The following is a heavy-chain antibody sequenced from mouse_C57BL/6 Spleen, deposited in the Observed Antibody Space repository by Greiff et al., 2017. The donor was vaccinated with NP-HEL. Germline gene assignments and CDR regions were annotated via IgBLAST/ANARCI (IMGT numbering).Heavy chain of an antibody. V-gene: IGHV1-82*01. J-gene: IGHJ2*01. CDR3: ARRMVGGLFDY. D-gene: IGHD2-3*01. CDR2: IYPGDGDT. Sequence: QVQLQQSGPELVKPGASVKISCKASGYAFSSSWMNWVKQRPGKGLEWIGRIYPGDGDTNYNGKFKGKATLTADKSSSTAYMQLSSLTSEDSAVYFCARRMVGGLFDYWGQGTTLTVSS. CDR1: GYAFSSSW.